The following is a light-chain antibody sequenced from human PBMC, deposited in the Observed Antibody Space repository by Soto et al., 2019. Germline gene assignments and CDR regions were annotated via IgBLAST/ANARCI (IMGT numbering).Light chain of an antibody. J-gene: IGLJ1*01. CDR3: SSYTSSSTYV. Sequence: QSALTQPASVSGSPGQSITVSCTGTSSDIGGYNYVSWYQQHPGKAPKLMIDDVSNRPSGVSNRFSGSKSGNTASLTISGLHAEDEADYYCSSYTSSSTYVFGTGTKVTVL. V-gene: IGLV2-14*01. CDR2: DVS. CDR1: SSDIGGYNY.